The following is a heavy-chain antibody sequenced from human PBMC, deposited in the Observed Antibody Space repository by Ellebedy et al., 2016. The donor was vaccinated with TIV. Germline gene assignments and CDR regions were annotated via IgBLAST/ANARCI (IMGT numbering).Heavy chain of an antibody. CDR2: IYYSGST. Sequence: MPGGSLRLSCTVSGGSISSYYWSWIRQPPGKGLEWIGYIYYSGSTNYNPSLKSRVTISVDTSKNQFSLKLSSVTAADTAVYYCARGKQLVDGMDVWGQGTTVTVSS. J-gene: IGHJ6*02. CDR3: ARGKQLVDGMDV. CDR1: GGSISSYY. V-gene: IGHV4-59*01. D-gene: IGHD6-6*01.